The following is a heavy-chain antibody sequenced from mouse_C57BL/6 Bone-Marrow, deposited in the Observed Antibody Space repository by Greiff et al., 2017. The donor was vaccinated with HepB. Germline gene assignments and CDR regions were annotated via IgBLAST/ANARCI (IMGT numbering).Heavy chain of an antibody. V-gene: IGHV1-53*01. Sequence: QVQLQQSGTELVKPGASVKLSCKASGYTFTSYWMHWVKQRPGQGLEWIGNINPSNGGTNYNEKFKSKATLTVDKSSSTAYMQLSSLTSEDSAVYYCAREGRLRLRAAYWGQGTLVTVSA. CDR1: GYTFTSYW. J-gene: IGHJ3*01. CDR3: AREGRLRLRAAY. D-gene: IGHD3-2*02. CDR2: INPSNGGT.